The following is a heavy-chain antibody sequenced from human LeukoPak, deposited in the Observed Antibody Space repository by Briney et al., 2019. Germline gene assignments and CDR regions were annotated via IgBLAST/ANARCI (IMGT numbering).Heavy chain of an antibody. V-gene: IGHV4-59*01. Sequence: SETLSLTCSVSDGSISSYYWSWIRQTPGKGLEWIGYISYSGTTNYNPSLKSRVTISGDTSKNQFSLKLSSVTAADTAFYYCARTGILYSRSLYFDYWGQGTLVTVSS. CDR2: ISYSGTT. D-gene: IGHD3-22*01. J-gene: IGHJ4*02. CDR1: DGSISSYY. CDR3: ARTGILYSRSLYFDY.